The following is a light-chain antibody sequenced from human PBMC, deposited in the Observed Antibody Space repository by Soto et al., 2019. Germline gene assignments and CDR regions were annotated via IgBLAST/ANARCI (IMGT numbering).Light chain of an antibody. CDR2: DTD. J-gene: IGKJ4*01. Sequence: EVVMTQSPATLSVSPGERATLSCRASRGIGSTLAWYQQKPGQTPRLLIYDTDTRATGVPARFIGSASGTEFTLTITSLQSEDFAIYYCQHYVTWPLTFGGGNRVENK. CDR1: RGIGST. CDR3: QHYVTWPLT. V-gene: IGKV3-15*01.